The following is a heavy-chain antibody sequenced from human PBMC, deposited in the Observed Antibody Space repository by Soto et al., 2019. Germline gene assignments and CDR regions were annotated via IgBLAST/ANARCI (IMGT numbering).Heavy chain of an antibody. D-gene: IGHD1-26*01. CDR2: IDHSGNT. CDR3: VGGRGRLVGFDY. Sequence: QVQLQQWGAGLLKPSETLSLTCGVNADCFSNYYWIWIRQPPGKGLEWIGEIDHSGNTNYSPSLKSRVTMSVDTSKNQFSLRLTSVTAADTAVYYCVGGRGRLVGFDYWGQGTLVTVSS. CDR1: ADCFSNYY. V-gene: IGHV4-34*01. J-gene: IGHJ4*02.